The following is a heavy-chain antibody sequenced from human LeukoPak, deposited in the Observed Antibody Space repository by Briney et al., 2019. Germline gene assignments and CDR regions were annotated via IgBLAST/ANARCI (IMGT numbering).Heavy chain of an antibody. D-gene: IGHD3-9*01. CDR1: SGSISSSSYY. CDR3: ARVRYFDWSWEPKDDY. J-gene: IGHJ4*02. Sequence: SETLSLTCTVSSGSISSSSYYWGWIRQPPGKGLEWIGSIYYSGSTYYNPSLKSRVTISVDTSKNQFSLKLSSVTAADTAVYYCARVRYFDWSWEPKDDYWGQGTLVTVSS. V-gene: IGHV4-39*07. CDR2: IYYSGST.